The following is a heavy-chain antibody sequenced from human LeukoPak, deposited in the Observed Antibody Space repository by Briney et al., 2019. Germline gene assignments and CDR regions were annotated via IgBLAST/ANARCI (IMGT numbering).Heavy chain of an antibody. CDR1: GYSISSDYY. Sequence: SETLSLTCAVSGYSISSDYYWGWIRQPPGKGLEWIGSIYHSGSTYYNPSLKSRVTISVDTSKNQFSLKLSSVTAADTAVYYCARIGEDYYDSSGYYYPFRPWGQGTLVTVSS. V-gene: IGHV4-38-2*01. D-gene: IGHD3-22*01. CDR2: IYHSGST. J-gene: IGHJ5*02. CDR3: ARIGEDYYDSSGYYYPFRP.